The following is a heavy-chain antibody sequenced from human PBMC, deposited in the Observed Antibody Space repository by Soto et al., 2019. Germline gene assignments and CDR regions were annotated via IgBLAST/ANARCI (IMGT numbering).Heavy chain of an antibody. CDR2: ITGGGGAT. D-gene: IGHD5-12*01. CDR3: AKGYSGDDYCVDN. Sequence: EVQLLESGGGLVQPGGSLRLSCAASGFTFSNYVMSWVRQAPGKGLEWVLSITGGGGATFYADSVKGRLTISRENSKTSLYLQRNSLRAEDTAVYYCAKGYSGDDYCVDNWGQGTLVTVSS. J-gene: IGHJ4*02. CDR1: GFTFSNYV. V-gene: IGHV3-23*01.